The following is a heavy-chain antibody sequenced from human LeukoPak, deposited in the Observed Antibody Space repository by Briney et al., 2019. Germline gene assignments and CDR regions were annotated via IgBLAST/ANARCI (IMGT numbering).Heavy chain of an antibody. D-gene: IGHD6-19*01. Sequence: SVTLSLTCTVSGGSISGFYWSWIRQPAGKGLEWIGRIYSSGSTNYHPSLKSRVTMSVDTSKNQFSLKLSSVTAADTAVYYCARDPRTRAGYTSGQGTFDIWGQGTVVTVSS. CDR2: IYSSGST. CDR1: GGSISGFY. V-gene: IGHV4-4*07. J-gene: IGHJ3*02. CDR3: ARDPRTRAGYTSGQGTFDI.